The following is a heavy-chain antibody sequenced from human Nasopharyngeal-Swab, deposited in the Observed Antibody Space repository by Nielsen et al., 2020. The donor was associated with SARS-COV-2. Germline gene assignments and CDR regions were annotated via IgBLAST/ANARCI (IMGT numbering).Heavy chain of an antibody. J-gene: IGHJ4*02. V-gene: IGHV3-21*04. CDR2: ISSSSSYI. Sequence: GESLKISCAASGFTFNNYDFNWVRQAPGKGLEWVSSISSSSSYIYYADSVKGRFTISRDNAKNSLYLQMNSLRAEDTAVYYCAKEVDYCSSTSCHEPYFDYWGQGTLVTVSS. CDR3: AKEVDYCSSTSCHEPYFDY. CDR1: GFTFNNYD. D-gene: IGHD2-2*01.